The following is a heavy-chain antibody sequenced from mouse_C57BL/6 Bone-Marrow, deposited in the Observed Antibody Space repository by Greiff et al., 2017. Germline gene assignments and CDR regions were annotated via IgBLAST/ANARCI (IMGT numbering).Heavy chain of an antibody. J-gene: IGHJ3*01. CDR1: GFTFSDYG. Sequence: EVQLVESGGGLVKPGGSLKLSCAASGFTFSDYGMHWVRQAPEKGLEWVAYISSGSSTIYYADTVKGRFTISRDNAKNTLFLQMTSLRSEDTAMYYCARGGWLLSFAYWGQGTLVTVSA. V-gene: IGHV5-17*01. CDR3: ARGGWLLSFAY. CDR2: ISSGSSTI. D-gene: IGHD2-3*01.